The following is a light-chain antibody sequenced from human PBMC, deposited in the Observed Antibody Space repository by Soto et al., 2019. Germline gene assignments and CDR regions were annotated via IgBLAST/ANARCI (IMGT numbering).Light chain of an antibody. V-gene: IGLV2-11*01. CDR3: CSYAGSYLWL. Sequence: QSALTQPRSVSGSPGQSVAISCTGTSNDVGNYNYVSWYQQYPDKAPKLLIYDVNKRPSGVPGRFSGSKSGDTASLTISGRQAEDEAYYYCCSYAGSYLWLLGGGTKLTVL. J-gene: IGLJ3*02. CDR1: SNDVGNYNY. CDR2: DVN.